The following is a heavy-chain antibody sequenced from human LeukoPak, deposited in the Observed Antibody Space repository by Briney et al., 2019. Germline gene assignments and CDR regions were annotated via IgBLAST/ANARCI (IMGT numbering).Heavy chain of an antibody. Sequence: SVKVSCKTSGGTFSTYAVSWVREAPGQGLEWMGRIIPILDLTTYAQNFQDRVTITADKSTSTAYMELSSLRSEDTAVYFCARGSHSESGPSGSSGEFHDYQFDSWGQGTLVTVSS. CDR2: IIPILDLT. D-gene: IGHD2-15*01. CDR1: GGTFSTYA. J-gene: IGHJ4*02. CDR3: ARGSHSESGPSGSSGEFHDYQFDS. V-gene: IGHV1-69*04.